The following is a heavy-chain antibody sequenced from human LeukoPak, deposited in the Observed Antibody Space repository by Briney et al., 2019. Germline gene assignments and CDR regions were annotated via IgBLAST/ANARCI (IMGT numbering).Heavy chain of an antibody. CDR3: ARGEGLFDY. CDR1: GGSFSGYY. CDR2: INHSGST. Sequence: SETLSLTCAVYGGSFSGYYWSWIRQPPGKGLEWIGEINHSGSTNYNPSLKSRVTISVDTSKNQFSLKLSSVTAADTAVYYCARGEGLFDYWGQGTLVTVSS. J-gene: IGHJ4*02. V-gene: IGHV4-34*01.